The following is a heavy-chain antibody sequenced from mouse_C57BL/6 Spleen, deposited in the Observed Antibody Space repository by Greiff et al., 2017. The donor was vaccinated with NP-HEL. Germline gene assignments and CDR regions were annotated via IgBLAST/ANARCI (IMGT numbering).Heavy chain of an antibody. J-gene: IGHJ4*01. V-gene: IGHV1-74*01. CDR2: IHPSDSDT. CDR3: AIEYYYGSSYLDAMDY. Sequence: QVQLQQPGAELVKPGASVKVSCKASGYTFTSYWMHWVKQRPGQGLEWIGKIHPSDSDTNYNEKFKGKATLTVDKSSSTAYMQLSSLTSEDSAVYYCAIEYYYGSSYLDAMDYWGQGTSVTVSS. D-gene: IGHD1-1*01. CDR1: GYTFTSYW.